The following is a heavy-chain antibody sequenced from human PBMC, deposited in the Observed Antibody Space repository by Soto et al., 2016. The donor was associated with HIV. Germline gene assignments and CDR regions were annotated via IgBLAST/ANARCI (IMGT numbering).Heavy chain of an antibody. CDR1: GFTLSSHW. Sequence: QLVESGGGLIQPGGSLRLSCVASGFTLSSHWIHWVRQAPGKGLVWVSRISSDGKSTNYADSVKGRIIISRDNAKNTVYLQMQALRPEDTAVYYCVRGIVVATIESFGWYFDQWGQGTLVTVSS. D-gene: IGHD5-12*01. CDR3: VRGIVVATIESFGWYFDQ. J-gene: IGHJ4*02. CDR2: ISSDGKST. V-gene: IGHV3-74*01.